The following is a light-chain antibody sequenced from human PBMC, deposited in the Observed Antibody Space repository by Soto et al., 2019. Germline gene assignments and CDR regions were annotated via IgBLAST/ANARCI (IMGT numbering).Light chain of an antibody. CDR2: GAS. Sequence: EIVLTQSPGTLSLSPGERATLSCRASQSVSNNYLAWYLQKPGQAPRLLIYGASSRATGIPDRFSGSGSGTDFTLTISRLEPEDFAVYYCQQYGSSPITFGQGTRLEIK. J-gene: IGKJ5*01. CDR1: QSVSNNY. CDR3: QQYGSSPIT. V-gene: IGKV3-20*01.